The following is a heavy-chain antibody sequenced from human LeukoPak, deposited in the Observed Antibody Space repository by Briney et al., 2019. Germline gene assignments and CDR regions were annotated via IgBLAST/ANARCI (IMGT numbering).Heavy chain of an antibody. J-gene: IGHJ4*02. D-gene: IGHD3-22*01. V-gene: IGHV4-59*01. Sequence: SETLSLTCTVSGGSISSYYWSWIRQPPGKGPEWIGYIYYSGSTNYNPSLKSRVTISVDTSKNQFSLKLSSVTAADTAVYYCARSLNYNDSSGPYYFDYWGQGTLVTVSS. CDR2: IYYSGST. CDR3: ARSLNYNDSSGPYYFDY. CDR1: GGSISSYY.